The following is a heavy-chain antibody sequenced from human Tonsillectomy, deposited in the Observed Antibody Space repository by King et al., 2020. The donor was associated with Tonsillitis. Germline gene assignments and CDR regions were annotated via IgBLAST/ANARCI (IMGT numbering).Heavy chain of an antibody. CDR1: GGTFSRYA. CDR2: ITPIFGTT. D-gene: IGHD5-12*01. Sequence: QLVQSGAEVKKPGSSVKVSCKASGGTFSRYAISWVRQAPGQGLEWMGGITPIFGTTNYAQKFQGRVTISADESTSTAYMELSSLRSEDTAVYYCAREGYPGRRGDYYGMDVWGQGTTVTVSS. J-gene: IGHJ6*02. V-gene: IGHV1-69*01. CDR3: AREGYPGRRGDYYGMDV.